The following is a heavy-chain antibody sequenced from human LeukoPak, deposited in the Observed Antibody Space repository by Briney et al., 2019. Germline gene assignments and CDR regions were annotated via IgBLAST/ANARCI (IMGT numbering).Heavy chain of an antibody. CDR3: ARVLSDSRGWYLFDY. CDR2: IYSSGAT. CDR1: GFTVSSNY. D-gene: IGHD6-19*01. V-gene: IGHV3-53*01. J-gene: IGHJ4*02. Sequence: GGSLRLSCAASGFTVSSNYMGWVRQAPGRGLEWVSVIYSSGATYYADSVTGRFTISRDNSKNTLSLQINSLRAEDTAVYYCARVLSDSRGWYLFDYWGQGTLVTVSS.